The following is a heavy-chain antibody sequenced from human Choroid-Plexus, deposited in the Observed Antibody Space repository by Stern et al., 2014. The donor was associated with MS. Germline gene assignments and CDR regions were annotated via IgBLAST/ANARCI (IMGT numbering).Heavy chain of an antibody. V-gene: IGHV7-4-1*02. Sequence: QVQLVQSGSELKKPGASVKVSCRASGYNLTTYAINWVLQAPGQGLEWMGWINTKTGNPTFAQGFTGRFVFSLDTSINTAFLQISSLKAEDSALYYCATWGAGSSPPLFYWGQGTLVTVSS. CDR3: ATWGAGSSPPLFY. J-gene: IGHJ4*02. D-gene: IGHD6-6*01. CDR1: GYNLTTYA. CDR2: INTKTGNP.